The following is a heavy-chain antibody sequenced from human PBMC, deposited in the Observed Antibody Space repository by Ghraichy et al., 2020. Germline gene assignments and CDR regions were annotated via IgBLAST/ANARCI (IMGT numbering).Heavy chain of an antibody. CDR2: MNPNSGNT. D-gene: IGHD3-10*01. CDR1: GYTFTSYD. CDR3: ARGSTMVRGVSPTGYYGMDG. V-gene: IGHV1-8*01. Sequence: ASVKVSCKASGYTFTSYDINWVRQATGQGLEWMGWMNPNSGNTVYAQNFQGRVTMTRNTSISTAYMELSSLRSDDTAVYYCARGSTMVRGVSPTGYYGMDGGGAGTRVTVAS. J-gene: IGHJ6*02.